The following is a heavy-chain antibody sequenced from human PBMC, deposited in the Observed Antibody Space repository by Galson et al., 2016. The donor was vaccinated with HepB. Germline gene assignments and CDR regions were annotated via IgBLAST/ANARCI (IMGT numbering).Heavy chain of an antibody. CDR3: AHRLVGLSVFDY. V-gene: IGHV2-5*05. D-gene: IGHD1-26*01. CDR1: GFSIRSNGVG. J-gene: IGHJ4*02. CDR2: IYWDEDK. Sequence: PALVKPTQTLTLTCSLSGFSIRSNGVGVGWIRQPPGQAPEWLALIYWDEDKRYGPALKNRLTIAKDTSKNQVVLTLANVQAVDTATYFCAHRLVGLSVFDYWGQGKMVTVSS.